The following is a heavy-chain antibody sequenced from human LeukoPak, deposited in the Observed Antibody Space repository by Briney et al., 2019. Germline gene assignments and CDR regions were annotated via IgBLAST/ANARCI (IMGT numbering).Heavy chain of an antibody. V-gene: IGHV4-61*01. J-gene: IGHJ5*02. CDR3: ARDGIYWFDP. CDR1: GGSVSSGSYY. Sequence: ASETLSLTWTVSGGSVSSGSYYWSWIRQPPGKGLEWIGYIYYSGSTNYNPSLKSRVTISVDTSKNQFSLKLSSVTAADTAVYYCARDGIYWFDPWGQGTLVTVSS. CDR2: IYYSGST.